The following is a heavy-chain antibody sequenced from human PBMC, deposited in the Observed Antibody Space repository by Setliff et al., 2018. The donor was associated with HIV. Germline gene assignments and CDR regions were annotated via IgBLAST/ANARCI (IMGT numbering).Heavy chain of an antibody. CDR2: IIPMYGVT. D-gene: IGHD2-15*01. CDR3: AKPFGSDGSRQLDS. Sequence: SVKVSCKASGGTFSSYVISWVRQAPGQGPEWMGGIIPMYGVTNYAQKFQGRVTITTDESTSTAYMELSSLRFEDTAVYYCAKPFGSDGSRQLDSWGQGTLVTVSS. J-gene: IGHJ4*02. V-gene: IGHV1-69*05. CDR1: GGTFSSYV.